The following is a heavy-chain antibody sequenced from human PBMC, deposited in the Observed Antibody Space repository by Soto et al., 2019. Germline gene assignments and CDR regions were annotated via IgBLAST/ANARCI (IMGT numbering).Heavy chain of an antibody. D-gene: IGHD2-2*01. J-gene: IGHJ4*02. CDR1: RDTYTKYV. CDR2: INPGNGYI. CDR3: ARGQCSSASCFYFDY. Sequence: ASVKVSCKVSRDTYTKYVIHWVRQAPGQRLEWMALINPGNGYIMYSPKLQDRLTITRDTSASTVYMELSSLRSEDTTLYYCARGQCSSASCFYFDYWGQGSMVTVSS. V-gene: IGHV1-3*01.